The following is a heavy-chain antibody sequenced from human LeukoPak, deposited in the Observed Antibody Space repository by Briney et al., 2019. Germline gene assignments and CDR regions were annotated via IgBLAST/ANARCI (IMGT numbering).Heavy chain of an antibody. Sequence: PSETLSLTCTVTGASISSYYWSWIRQPPGKGLEWIGYIYYSGSTSYNPSLKSRVTVSVDTSENQFSLRLNSVTAADTAVYYCARHDSSGYVFDIWGQGTMVTVSS. V-gene: IGHV4-59*08. CDR3: ARHDSSGYVFDI. D-gene: IGHD3-22*01. J-gene: IGHJ3*02. CDR2: IYYSGST. CDR1: GASISSYY.